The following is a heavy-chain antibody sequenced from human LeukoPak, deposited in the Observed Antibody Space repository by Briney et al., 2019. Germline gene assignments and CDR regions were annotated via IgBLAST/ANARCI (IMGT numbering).Heavy chain of an antibody. J-gene: IGHJ4*02. V-gene: IGHV5-51*01. CDR3: ARHDSSGYRGDY. D-gene: IGHD3-22*01. CDR2: IYPGDSDT. CDR1: GYSFTSYW. Sequence: GESLKISCKCSGYSFTSYWIGLVRHTPGKGLEWMGIIYPGDSDTRYSPSFQGQVTISADKSISTAYLQWSSLKASDTAMYYCARHDSSGYRGDYWGQGTLVTVSS.